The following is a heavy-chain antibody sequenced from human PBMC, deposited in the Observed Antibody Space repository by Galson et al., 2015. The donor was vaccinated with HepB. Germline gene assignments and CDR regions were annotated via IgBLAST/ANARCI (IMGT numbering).Heavy chain of an antibody. CDR3: ARASYYYDSSGFYY. J-gene: IGHJ4*02. CDR1: GYTFGLYS. Sequence: SVKVSCKASGYTFGLYSIHWVRQAPGQGLEWMGWVNASNGYTVSSEKFQGRVSITTDTSASTAYMELSSLRSEDTAIYYCARASYYYDSSGFYYWGQGTLVSVSS. CDR2: VNASNGYT. V-gene: IGHV1-3*01. D-gene: IGHD3-22*01.